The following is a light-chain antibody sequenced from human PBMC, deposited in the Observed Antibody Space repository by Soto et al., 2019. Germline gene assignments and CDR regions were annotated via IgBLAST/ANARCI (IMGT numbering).Light chain of an antibody. V-gene: IGKV3-15*01. CDR1: QSVSSN. CDR2: AAS. Sequence: EIVMTQSPATLSVSPGERATLSCRASQSVSSNLAWYQQRPGQAPRLLINAASIRATGIPGRFSGSGSGTEFTLTISSLQSEDFAVYYCQQYNNWPGRTFGQGTKVDIK. CDR3: QQYNNWPGRT. J-gene: IGKJ1*01.